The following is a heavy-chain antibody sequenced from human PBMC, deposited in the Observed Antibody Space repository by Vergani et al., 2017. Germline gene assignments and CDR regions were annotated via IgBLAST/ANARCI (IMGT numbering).Heavy chain of an antibody. J-gene: IGHJ4*02. CDR1: GGSISSYY. CDR3: ARGSMGIFDY. D-gene: IGHD6-13*01. V-gene: IGHV4-59*01. Sequence: QVQLQESGPGLVKPSETLSLTCTVPGGSISSYYWSWIRQPPGKGLEWIGYIYYSGRTNYNPSLKSRVTISVDTSKNQFSLRLSSVTAADTAVYYCARGSMGIFDYWGQGTLVTVSS. CDR2: IYYSGRT.